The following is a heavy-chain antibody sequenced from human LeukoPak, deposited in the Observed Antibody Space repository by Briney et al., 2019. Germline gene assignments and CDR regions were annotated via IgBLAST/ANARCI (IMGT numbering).Heavy chain of an antibody. CDR3: AKDASYYDSSGSYYFDY. Sequence: GGSLRLSCAASGFTFSSYAMSWVRQAPGKGLEWVSAISGSGGSTYYADSVKGRFTITRDNSKNTLYLQMNSLRAEDTAVYYCAKDASYYDSSGSYYFDYWGQGTLVTVSS. CDR1: GFTFSSYA. V-gene: IGHV3-23*01. J-gene: IGHJ4*02. D-gene: IGHD3-22*01. CDR2: ISGSGGST.